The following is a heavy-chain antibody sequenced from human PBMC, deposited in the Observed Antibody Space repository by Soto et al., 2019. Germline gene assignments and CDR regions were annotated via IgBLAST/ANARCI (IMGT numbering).Heavy chain of an antibody. CDR3: ARELRLDNRSSTDY. CDR1: GGAFRTFT. CDR2: IIPMYGAV. V-gene: IGHV1-69*12. Sequence: QVQLVQSGAEVKKPGSSVKVSCKAFGGAFRTFTISWVRQAPGQGLEWMGGIIPMYGAVSSAQKFRGRVTITADESTSTAYMALTSLRFDDTAVYYCARELRLDNRSSTDYWGQGTLVTVSS. D-gene: IGHD6-6*01. J-gene: IGHJ4*02.